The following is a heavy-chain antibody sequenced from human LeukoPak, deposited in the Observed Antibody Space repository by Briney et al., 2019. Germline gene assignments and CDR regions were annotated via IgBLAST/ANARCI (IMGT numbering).Heavy chain of an antibody. CDR1: GYTFTSYD. J-gene: IGHJ3*02. CDR3: ARLYSGSYYYLTPLDAFDI. CDR2: MNPNSGNT. Sequence: ASVKVSCKASGYTFTSYDINWVRQATGQGLEWMGWMNPNSGNTGYAQKFQGRVTMTRNTSISTAYMELSSLRSEDTAAYYCARLYSGSYYYLTPLDAFDIWGQGTMVTVSS. D-gene: IGHD1-26*01. V-gene: IGHV1-8*01.